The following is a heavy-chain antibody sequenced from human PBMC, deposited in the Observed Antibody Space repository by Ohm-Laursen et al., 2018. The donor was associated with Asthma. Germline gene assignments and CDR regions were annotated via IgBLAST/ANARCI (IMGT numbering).Heavy chain of an antibody. J-gene: IGHJ4*02. V-gene: IGHV1-2*06. CDR1: GYTFTGYY. Sequence: ATVKISCKASGYTFTGYYMHWVRQAPGQGLEWMGRINPNSGGTHFAQRFQGRVTMTRDTSISTAYMELSSLRSDDTAVYYCAKDRETGNYYFDYWGQGTLVTVSS. D-gene: IGHD7-27*01. CDR3: AKDRETGNYYFDY. CDR2: INPNSGGT.